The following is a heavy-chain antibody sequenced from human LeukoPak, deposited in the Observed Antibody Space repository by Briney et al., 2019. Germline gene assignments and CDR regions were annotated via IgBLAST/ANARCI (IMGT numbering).Heavy chain of an antibody. Sequence: PGGSLRLSCAASGFTFDDYAMHWVRQAPGKGLEWVSGISWNSGSIGYADSVKGRFTISRDNAKNSLYLQMNSLRAEDTAVYYCAREGQDPLNSLPYYYYYYMDVWGKGTTVTISS. CDR1: GFTFDDYA. V-gene: IGHV3-9*01. CDR3: AREGQDPLNSLPYYYYYYMDV. D-gene: IGHD1-26*01. CDR2: ISWNSGSI. J-gene: IGHJ6*03.